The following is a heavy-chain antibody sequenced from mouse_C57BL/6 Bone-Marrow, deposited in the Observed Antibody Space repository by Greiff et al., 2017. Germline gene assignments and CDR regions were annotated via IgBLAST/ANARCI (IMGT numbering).Heavy chain of an antibody. CDR3: ARGRYYYGKGDFDV. CDR1: GYSITSGYY. CDR2: ISYDGSN. D-gene: IGHD1-1*01. V-gene: IGHV3-6*01. Sequence: ESGPGLVKPSQSLSLTCSVTGYSITSGYYWNWIRQFPGNKLEWMGYISYDGSNNYNPSLKNRISITRDTSKNQFFLKLNSVTTEDTATYYCARGRYYYGKGDFDVWGTGTTVTVSS. J-gene: IGHJ1*03.